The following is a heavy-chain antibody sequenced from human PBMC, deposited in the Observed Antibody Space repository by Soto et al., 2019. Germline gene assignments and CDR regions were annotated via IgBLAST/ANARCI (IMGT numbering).Heavy chain of an antibody. CDR2: INSDGSST. CDR1: GFTFSTYS. V-gene: IGHV3-74*01. Sequence: GGSLRLSCAASGFTFSTYSMNWVRQAPGKGLEWVSYINSDGSSTCYADSVKGRFTISRDNAKNTLYLQMNSLRAEDTAVYYCARDLYYYDSSGYWLDYWGQGTLVTVSS. J-gene: IGHJ4*02. D-gene: IGHD3-22*01. CDR3: ARDLYYYDSSGYWLDY.